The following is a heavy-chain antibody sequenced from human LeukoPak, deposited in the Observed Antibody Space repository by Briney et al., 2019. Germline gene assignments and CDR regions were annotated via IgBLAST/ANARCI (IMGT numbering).Heavy chain of an antibody. CDR1: GSTFSSYG. D-gene: IGHD3-22*01. CDR3: AKGLVYFDY. V-gene: IGHV3-23*01. Sequence: PGGSLRLSCAASGSTFSSYGMSWVRQAPGKGLEWVSVISGSGGSTYYADSVKGRFTISRDNSKNTLYLQMNSLRAEDTAVYYCAKGLVYFDYWGQGTLVTVSS. J-gene: IGHJ4*02. CDR2: ISGSGGST.